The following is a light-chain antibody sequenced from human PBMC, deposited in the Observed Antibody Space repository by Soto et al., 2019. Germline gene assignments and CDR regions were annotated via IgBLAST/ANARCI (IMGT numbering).Light chain of an antibody. CDR2: GAS. Sequence: VITQAKATISLSSAEQETLSCRASQSVSSNLAWYQQKPGQAPRLLIYGASTRATGIPARFSGSGSGTEFTLTIRSLHSEYSAVYYCQQSNNLPTCGKGTKVDIK. CDR1: QSVSSN. V-gene: IGKV3-15*01. J-gene: IGKJ1*01. CDR3: QQSNNLPT.